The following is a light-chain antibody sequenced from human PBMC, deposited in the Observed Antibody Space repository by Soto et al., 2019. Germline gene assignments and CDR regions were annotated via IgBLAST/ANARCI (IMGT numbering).Light chain of an antibody. V-gene: IGLV2-23*01. J-gene: IGLJ2*01. Sequence: QSVLTQPASVSGSPGQSITISCTGTSSDVGSYDVVSWYQQYPGKAPRLIIYEGSEWPSGVSNRFSGSKSGNSASVTISGLQAEDEAEYYCCSYAGSRVVFGGGTQLTVL. CDR1: SSDVGSYDV. CDR3: CSYAGSRVV. CDR2: EGS.